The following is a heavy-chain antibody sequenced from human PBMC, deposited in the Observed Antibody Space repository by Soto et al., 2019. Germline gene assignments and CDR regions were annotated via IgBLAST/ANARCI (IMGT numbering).Heavy chain of an antibody. CDR1: VYSFTSYW. V-gene: IGHV5-51*01. Sequence: PGVSLKISCKGSVYSFTSYWIGWVRQMPVKGLEWMGIIYPGDSDTRYSPSFQGQVTISADKSISTAYLQWSSLKASATAIYYCARRVAGKDNLFDPWGQGTLVTVSS. D-gene: IGHD6-19*01. CDR2: IYPGDSDT. CDR3: ARRVAGKDNLFDP. J-gene: IGHJ5*02.